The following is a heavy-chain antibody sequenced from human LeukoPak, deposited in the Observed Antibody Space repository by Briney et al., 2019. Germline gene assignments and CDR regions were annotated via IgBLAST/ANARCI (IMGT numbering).Heavy chain of an antibody. CDR2: FYYSGST. D-gene: IGHD3-3*01. J-gene: IGHJ4*02. CDR1: GGPISSSRYY. Sequence: PSEALPLTCTVHGGPISSSRYYGGWIRQPPGKGLERIWRFYYSGSTYYNPSLKSRDSISVDTSKNQFCLKLSSVTAADTAVYYCARRELRFLEWSSYHFGYWGQGTLVTVSS. CDR3: ARRELRFLEWSSYHFGY. V-gene: IGHV4-39*01.